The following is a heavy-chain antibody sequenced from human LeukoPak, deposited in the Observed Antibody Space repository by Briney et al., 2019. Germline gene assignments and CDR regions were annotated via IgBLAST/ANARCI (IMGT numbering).Heavy chain of an antibody. V-gene: IGHV4-39*01. CDR3: ASKYYDRPGSAFDI. CDR2: IYYSGST. CDR1: GGSLTSSSYY. Sequence: SETLSLTCTLSGGSLTSSSYYWGWLRQPAGRGLEWLGSIYYSGSTYYNPSLKSQVTTSVNTSKNQFSCKLSSVTAADTAVYCCASKYYDRPGSAFDIWGQGTMVTVSS. D-gene: IGHD3-22*01. J-gene: IGHJ3*02.